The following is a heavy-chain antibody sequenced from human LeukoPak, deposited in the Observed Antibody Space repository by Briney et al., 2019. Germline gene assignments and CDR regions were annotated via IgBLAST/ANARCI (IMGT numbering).Heavy chain of an antibody. CDR2: INSDGSTT. Sequence: GGSLRLSCAASGFTFISYWMHWVRQAPGKGLVWVSRINSDGSTTSYAASVKGRFTISRDTAKNTLYLQMNSLRAEDAAVYYCARGHHYYDSSAYYYWGQGTLVTVSS. CDR1: GFTFISYW. D-gene: IGHD3-22*01. CDR3: ARGHHYYDSSAYYY. V-gene: IGHV3-74*01. J-gene: IGHJ4*02.